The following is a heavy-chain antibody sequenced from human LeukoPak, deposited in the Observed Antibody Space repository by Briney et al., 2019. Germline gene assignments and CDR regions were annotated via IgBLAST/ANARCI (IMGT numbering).Heavy chain of an antibody. V-gene: IGHV3-30*18. J-gene: IGHJ4*02. CDR2: ISYDGSNK. CDR3: AKDRTTEVDY. CDR1: GFTFSSYG. Sequence: GGSLRLSCAASGFTFSSYGMHWVRQAPGKGLEWVAVISYDGSNKYYADSVKGRFTISRDNSKNTLYLQMNSLRAEDTAVYYCAKDRTTEVDYWGQGTLVTVSS. D-gene: IGHD4-17*01.